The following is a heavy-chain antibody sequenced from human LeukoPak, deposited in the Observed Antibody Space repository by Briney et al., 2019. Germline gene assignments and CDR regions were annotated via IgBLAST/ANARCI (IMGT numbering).Heavy chain of an antibody. J-gene: IGHJ5*02. D-gene: IGHD2-8*01. CDR1: GGSISSYY. CDR3: ARTNASGVGRWFDP. Sequence: SETLSLTCTVSGGSISSYYWSWLRQPPGKGLEWIGYIYYSGSTYYNPSLKSRVTISVDTSKNQFSLKLSSVTAADTAVYYCARTNASGVGRWFDPWGQGTLVTVSS. V-gene: IGHV4-59*08. CDR2: IYYSGST.